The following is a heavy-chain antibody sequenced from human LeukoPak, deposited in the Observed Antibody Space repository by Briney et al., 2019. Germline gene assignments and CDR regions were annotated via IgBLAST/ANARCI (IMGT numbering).Heavy chain of an antibody. Sequence: GGSLRLSCAASGFTFSSSWMSWVRQVPGRGLEWVANIKHDGSERYHVESVRGRFTISRDNAKNSLYLQMNSLRAEDTAVYYCASDGHSHANWGQGTLVTVSS. V-gene: IGHV3-7*01. CDR2: IKHDGSER. CDR1: GFTFSSSW. J-gene: IGHJ4*02. CDR3: ASDGHSHAN. D-gene: IGHD2-2*01.